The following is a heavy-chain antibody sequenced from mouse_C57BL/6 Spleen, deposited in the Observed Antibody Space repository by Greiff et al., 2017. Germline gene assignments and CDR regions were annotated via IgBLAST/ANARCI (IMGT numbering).Heavy chain of an antibody. CDR1: GYSFTDYN. D-gene: IGHD1-1*01. V-gene: IGHV1-39*01. Sequence: VQLQQSGPELVKPGASVKISCKASGYSFTDYNMNWVKQSNGKSLEWIGVINPNYGTTSYNQKFEGKATLTVDQSSSTAYMQLNSLTSEDSAVYYCAREEVTTVVATPDVWGTGTTVTVSS. CDR2: INPNYGTT. J-gene: IGHJ1*03. CDR3: AREEVTTVVATPDV.